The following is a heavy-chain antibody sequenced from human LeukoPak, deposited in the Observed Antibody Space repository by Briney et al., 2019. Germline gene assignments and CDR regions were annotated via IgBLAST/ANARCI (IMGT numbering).Heavy chain of an antibody. D-gene: IGHD3-16*01. CDR2: IFYDGSKK. J-gene: IGHJ4*02. Sequence: RGSLRLSRVASGFTFRNYGMHWIRQAPGKGLEWVSVIFYDGSKKYYADFVKGRFTISRDNSKNVVYLQMDSLRAEDTAFYYCARSLGETTFDWWGQGTLVTVPS. CDR3: ARSLGETTFDW. CDR1: GFTFRNYG. V-gene: IGHV3-33*01.